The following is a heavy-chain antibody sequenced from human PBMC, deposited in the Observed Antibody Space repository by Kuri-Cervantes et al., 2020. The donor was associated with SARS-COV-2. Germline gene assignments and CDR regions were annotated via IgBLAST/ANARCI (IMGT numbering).Heavy chain of an antibody. V-gene: IGHV4-59*12. CDR2: IYYSGST. D-gene: IGHD3-9*01. CDR1: GGSISSYY. CDR3: AGEPRVDILTGNPLPFDP. Sequence: LRLSFTVSGGSISSYYWSWIRKPPGKGLEWIGYIYYSGSTNYNPSLKSPVTISVDTSKNQFSLKMSSVTAADTAVYYCAGEPRVDILTGNPLPFDPWGQGTLVTVSS. J-gene: IGHJ5*02.